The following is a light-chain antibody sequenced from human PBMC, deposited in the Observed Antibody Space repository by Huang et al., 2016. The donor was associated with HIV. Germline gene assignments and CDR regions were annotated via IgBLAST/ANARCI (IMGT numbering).Light chain of an antibody. J-gene: IGKJ2*01. CDR3: MQALQTPYT. V-gene: IGKV2-28*01. Sequence: DIVMTQSPLSLPVTPGEPASISCRSSQTLFHRNGYNYLDWYLQKPGQSQQLLIYLGSNRAFGVPDRFSGSGSGTEFTLRSSRAEAEDVGVYYCMQALQTPYTFGQGTKLEIK. CDR1: QTLFHRNGYNY. CDR2: LGS.